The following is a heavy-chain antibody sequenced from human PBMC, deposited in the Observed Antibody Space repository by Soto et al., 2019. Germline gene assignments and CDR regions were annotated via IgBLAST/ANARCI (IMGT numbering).Heavy chain of an antibody. J-gene: IGHJ6*02. Sequence: QVQLVQSGAEVKKPGSSVKVSCKASGGAFSDYAFSWVRQAPGQGLEWLGGIMPIFRAPDYAQKFQGRVTITXXXXXXTAYMEXNSLXXXXXXXXXCASXLKGXXXGXYYYGMDVWGQGTTVTVS. CDR3: ASXLKGXXXGXYYYGMDV. CDR1: GGAFSDYA. CDR2: IMPIFRAP. V-gene: IGHV1-69*05.